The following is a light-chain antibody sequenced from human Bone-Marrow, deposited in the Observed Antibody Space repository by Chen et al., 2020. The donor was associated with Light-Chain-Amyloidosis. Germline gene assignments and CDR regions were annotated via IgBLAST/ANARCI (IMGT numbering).Light chain of an antibody. J-gene: IGLJ2*01. CDR1: SGHRTYP. Sequence: QLVLTQSPLASASLGASFKLPCILRSGHRTYPIAWHQRQPGKGPRYLMLVNQDGTHTKGDGIPDRFSGSSSGAERYLTISSLRSEDEADYYCQTWGSGFHVLFGGGTRLSVL. V-gene: IGLV4-69*01. CDR2: VNQDGTH. CDR3: QTWGSGFHVL.